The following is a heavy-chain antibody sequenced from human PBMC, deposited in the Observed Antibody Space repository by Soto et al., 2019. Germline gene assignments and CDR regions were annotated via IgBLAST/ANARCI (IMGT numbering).Heavy chain of an antibody. D-gene: IGHD4-17*01. CDR1: GGSISRYY. Sequence: SETLSLTCTVSGGSISRYYWSWIRQPPGKGLEWIGYIYYSGSTNYNPSLKSRVTISVDTSKNQFSLKLSSVTAADTAVYYCARDFYGDYSYCGMDVWGQGTMVTVSS. CDR2: IYYSGST. CDR3: ARDFYGDYSYCGMDV. V-gene: IGHV4-59*01. J-gene: IGHJ6*02.